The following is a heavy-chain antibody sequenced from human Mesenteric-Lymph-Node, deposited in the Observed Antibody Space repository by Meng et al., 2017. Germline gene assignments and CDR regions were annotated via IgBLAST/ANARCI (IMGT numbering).Heavy chain of an antibody. CDR1: GDSISSYY. CDR2: IYYSGST. Sequence: SETLSLTCTVSGDSISSYYWTWIRQPPGKGLEWIGYIYYSGSTNYNPSLKSRVTISVDTAKNQFSLKLSSVTAADTAVYYCASSYYYDSCGYYFPRNWLDPWGQGTLVTVSS. J-gene: IGHJ5*02. D-gene: IGHD3-22*01. V-gene: IGHV4-59*12. CDR3: ASSYYYDSCGYYFPRNWLDP.